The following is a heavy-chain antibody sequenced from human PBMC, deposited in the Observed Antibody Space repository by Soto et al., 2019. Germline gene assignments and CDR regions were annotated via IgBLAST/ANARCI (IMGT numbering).Heavy chain of an antibody. CDR2: AYHNGLT. D-gene: IGHD6-19*01. CDR1: GDSVTSNVW. Sequence: PSETLSLSCAVSGDSVTSNVWWSWVRQPPGKRLEWIGEAYHNGLTDYNPSLKSRVTMSVDTSKNEFSLKLTSLTAADTAIYYCARDAAVPGESDRFDYWGQGTLVTVS. CDR3: ARDAAVPGESDRFDY. J-gene: IGHJ4*02. V-gene: IGHV4-4*02.